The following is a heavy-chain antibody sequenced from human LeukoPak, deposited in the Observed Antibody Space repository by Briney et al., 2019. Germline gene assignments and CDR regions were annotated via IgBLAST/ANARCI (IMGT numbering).Heavy chain of an antibody. D-gene: IGHD3-9*01. CDR3: ARLSNYGILTGNSWFDS. CDR2: IYYSGST. Sequence: SGTLSLTCTVSGDSITSYYWTWIRQPPGKALEWIGYIYYSGSTNYSPSLKSRVTISLDKSKTQFFLKLSSVAAADTAVYYCARLSNYGILTGNSWFDSWGQGTLVTVSS. CDR1: GDSITSYY. J-gene: IGHJ5*01. V-gene: IGHV4-59*08.